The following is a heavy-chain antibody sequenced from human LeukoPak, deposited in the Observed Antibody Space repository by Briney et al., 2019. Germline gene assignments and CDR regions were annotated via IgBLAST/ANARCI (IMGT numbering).Heavy chain of an antibody. CDR3: ARGDYYDSSGYSNWFDP. J-gene: IGHJ5*02. CDR1: GGSISSYY. V-gene: IGHV4-59*01. D-gene: IGHD3-22*01. Sequence: SETLSLTCTVSGGSISSYYWSWIRQPPGKGLEWIGYIHYSGSTNHNPSLKSRVTISVDTSKNQFSLKLSSATAADTAVYYCARGDYYDSSGYSNWFDPWGQGTLVTVSS. CDR2: IHYSGST.